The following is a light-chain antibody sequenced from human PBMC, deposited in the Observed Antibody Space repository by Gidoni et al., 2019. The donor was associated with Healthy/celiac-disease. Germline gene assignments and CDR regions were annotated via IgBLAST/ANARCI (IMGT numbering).Light chain of an antibody. J-gene: IGLJ2*01. V-gene: IGLV3-21*02. CDR2: DAS. CDR1: NIGSTS. Sequence: SYVLTQPLSVSVAPGQTARITCGGNNIGSTSVHWSQQKPGQAPVLVVYDASDRPSGIPERFSGSNSGNTATLTISRVEAGDEADYYCQVWDSSSDHHVVFGGGTKLTVL. CDR3: QVWDSSSDHHVV.